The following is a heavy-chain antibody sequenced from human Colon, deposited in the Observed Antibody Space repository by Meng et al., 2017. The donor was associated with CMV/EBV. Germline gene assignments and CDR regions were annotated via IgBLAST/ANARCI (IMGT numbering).Heavy chain of an antibody. CDR3: FMGHYSGA. CDR2: IKADGSAA. CDR1: GFTFTTYG. J-gene: IGHJ5*02. V-gene: IGHV3-7*01. Sequence: GGSRRLSCAASGFTFTTYGMNWVRQAPGKGLEGVANIKADGSAAYYADSVKGRFTISRDNVQDSLYLRMNSLRGDDTAVYYCFMGHYSGAWGQGTLVTVSS. D-gene: IGHD2-21*01.